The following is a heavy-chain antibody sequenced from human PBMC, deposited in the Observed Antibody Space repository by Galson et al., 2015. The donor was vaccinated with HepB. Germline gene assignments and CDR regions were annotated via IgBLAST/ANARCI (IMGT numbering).Heavy chain of an antibody. CDR3: VKEDPIASTYYYYGMDV. V-gene: IGHV3-64D*06. CDR2: ISSNGGST. D-gene: IGHD3-3*02. Sequence: SLRLSCAASGFTFSSYAMHWVRQAPGKGLEYVSAISSNGGSTYYADSVKGRFTISRDNSKNTLYLQMSSLRAEDTAVYYCVKEDPIASTYYYYGMDVWGQGTTVTVSS. J-gene: IGHJ6*02. CDR1: GFTFSSYA.